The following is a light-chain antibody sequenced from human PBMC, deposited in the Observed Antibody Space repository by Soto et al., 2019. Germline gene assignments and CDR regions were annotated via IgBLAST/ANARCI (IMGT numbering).Light chain of an antibody. CDR2: ASS. Sequence: QSALTQPASVSGSPGQSITISCTGTSSDVGSYNYVSWYQHHPGKAPRLMIYASSNRPSGVSHRFSGSRSGNTASLTISGPQAEDEADYYCSSYTSGSTLYVFGTGTKVTVL. V-gene: IGLV2-14*01. J-gene: IGLJ1*01. CDR1: SSDVGSYNY. CDR3: SSYTSGSTLYV.